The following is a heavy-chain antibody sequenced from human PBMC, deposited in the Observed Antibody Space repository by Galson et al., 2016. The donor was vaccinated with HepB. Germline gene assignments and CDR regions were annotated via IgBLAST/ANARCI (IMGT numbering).Heavy chain of an antibody. J-gene: IGHJ3*02. Sequence: CAISGDSVSSIDFTWNWIRQSPSRGLEWLGRTYYRSKWYHDYAESVKSRITINPDTSKNQFSLQLNSVTPEDTAFYFCAKSVSVWDARSNAFVIWGQGTMVTVSS. CDR1: GDSVSSIDFT. CDR3: AKSVSVWDARSNAFVI. V-gene: IGHV6-1*01. D-gene: IGHD6-19*01. CDR2: TYYRSKWYH.